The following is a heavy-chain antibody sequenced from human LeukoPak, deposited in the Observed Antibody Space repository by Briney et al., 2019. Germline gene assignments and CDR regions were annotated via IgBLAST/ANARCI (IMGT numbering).Heavy chain of an antibody. CDR2: IYHTGTT. D-gene: IGHD3-22*01. CDR3: ARVYYYDNSGYGKDYFDY. J-gene: IGHJ4*02. Sequence: SQTLSPTCTVSGGSISSGGHYWTWIRQHPGKGLEWIAYIYHTGTTYYNPSLKSRVTISVDTSKNQFSLKLSSVTAADTAVYYCARVYYYDNSGYGKDYFDYWGQGTLVTVSS. CDR1: GGSISSGGHY. V-gene: IGHV4-30-4*08.